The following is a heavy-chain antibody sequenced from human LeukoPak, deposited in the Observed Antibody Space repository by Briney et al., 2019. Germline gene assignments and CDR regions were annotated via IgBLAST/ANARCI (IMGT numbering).Heavy chain of an antibody. Sequence: PGGSLRLSCAASGFTFSSYGMHWVRQAPGKGLEWVAFIRYDGSNKYYADSVKGRFTISRDNSKNTLYLQMNSLRAEDTAVYYCARAWVASSGYTSYAFDYWGQGTLVTVSS. J-gene: IGHJ4*02. CDR1: GFTFSSYG. CDR3: ARAWVASSGYTSYAFDY. V-gene: IGHV3-30*02. D-gene: IGHD3-22*01. CDR2: IRYDGSNK.